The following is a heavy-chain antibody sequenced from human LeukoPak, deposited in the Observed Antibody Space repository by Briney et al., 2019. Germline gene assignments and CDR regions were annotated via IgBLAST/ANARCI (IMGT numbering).Heavy chain of an antibody. CDR3: ARDRVLRDYMDV. CDR2: IYQSGST. V-gene: IGHV4-38-2*02. CDR1: GNSISSGYY. J-gene: IGHJ6*03. Sequence: PSETLSLTCTVSGNSISSGYYWGWIRQPPGKGLEWIGSIYQSGSTYYNPPLKSRVTISVDTSKNQFSLKLSSVTAADTAVYFCARDRVLRDYMDVWGKGTTVTVSS. D-gene: IGHD3-10*01.